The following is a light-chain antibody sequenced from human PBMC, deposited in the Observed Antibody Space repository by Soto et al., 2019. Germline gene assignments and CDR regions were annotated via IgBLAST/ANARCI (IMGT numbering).Light chain of an antibody. CDR2: GNS. J-gene: IGLJ2*01. CDR3: QSYDSSLSGSVV. CDR1: SSNIGAGYD. Sequence: QSVLTQPPSVSGAPGQRVTISCTGSSSNIGAGYDVHWYQQLPGTAPKLLIXGNSNRPSGVPDRFXGSKSGTSASLAITGXXXXXXXXXXCQSYDSSLSGSVVFGGGTKLTVL. V-gene: IGLV1-40*01.